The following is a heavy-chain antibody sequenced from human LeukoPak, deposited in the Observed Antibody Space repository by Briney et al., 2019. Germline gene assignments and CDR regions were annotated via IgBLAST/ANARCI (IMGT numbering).Heavy chain of an antibody. V-gene: IGHV4-38-2*01. Sequence: PSETLSLTCAVSGYSISSGYYWGWIRQPPGKGQEWIGSIYHSGSTYYNPSLKSRVTISVDTSKNQFSLKLSSVTAADTAVYYCARRYYDFWSGYFTGAFDIWGQGTMVTVSS. CDR1: GYSISSGYY. J-gene: IGHJ3*02. D-gene: IGHD3-3*01. CDR3: ARRYYDFWSGYFTGAFDI. CDR2: IYHSGST.